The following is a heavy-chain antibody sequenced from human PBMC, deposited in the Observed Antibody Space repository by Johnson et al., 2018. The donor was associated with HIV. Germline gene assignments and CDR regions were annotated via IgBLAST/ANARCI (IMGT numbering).Heavy chain of an antibody. V-gene: IGHV3-13*01. Sequence: EVQVLESGGGLVQPGGSLRLSCAASGFTFSSYDMPWVRQATGKGLEWVSAIGTAGDTYYPGSVKARFTISRENAKNSLYLQMNSLRAEDTALYYCARDVFEVTMIVVVTPPDIWGQGTMVTVSS. CDR1: GFTFSSYD. CDR3: ARDVFEVTMIVVVTPPDI. D-gene: IGHD3-22*01. CDR2: IGTAGDT. J-gene: IGHJ3*02.